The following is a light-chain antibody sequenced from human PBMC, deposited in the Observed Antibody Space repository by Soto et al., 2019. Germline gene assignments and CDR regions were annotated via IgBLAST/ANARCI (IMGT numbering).Light chain of an antibody. J-gene: IGLJ3*02. Sequence: QSALTQPASVSGSPGQSITISCTGTNSDVGSYNYVSWYQQHPGKAPKLIIYEVNKWPSGISSRFTGSKSGNTASLTISGLQAEDEADYYCSSCTTSTTLFGGGTKLTVL. CDR3: SSCTTSTTL. CDR2: EVN. V-gene: IGLV2-14*01. CDR1: NSDVGSYNY.